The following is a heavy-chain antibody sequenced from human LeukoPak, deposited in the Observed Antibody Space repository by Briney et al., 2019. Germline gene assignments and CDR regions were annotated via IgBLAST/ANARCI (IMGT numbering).Heavy chain of an antibody. CDR3: ATQQTTIAAAGRNWFDP. CDR1: GGSISSSSYY. J-gene: IGHJ5*02. V-gene: IGHV4-39*01. CDR2: IYYSGST. D-gene: IGHD6-13*01. Sequence: SETQSLTCTVCGGSISSSSYYWRWIRQPPGKGLEWIGSIYYSGSTYYNPSLKSRVTISVDTSKNQFSLKLSSVTAADTAVYYSATQQTTIAAAGRNWFDPWGQGTLVTVSS.